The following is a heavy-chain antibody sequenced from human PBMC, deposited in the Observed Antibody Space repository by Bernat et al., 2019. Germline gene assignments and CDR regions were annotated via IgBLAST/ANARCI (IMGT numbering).Heavy chain of an antibody. CDR3: ARLLRSLYYFDY. Sequence: QLQLQESGPGLVKPSETLSLTCTVSGGSISSSSYYWGWIRQPPGKGLEWIGSIYYSGSTYYNPSLKSRVTISVDTSKHQFSLKLSSVTAADTAVYYCARLLRSLYYFDYWGQGTLVTVSS. CDR1: GGSISSSSYY. V-gene: IGHV4-39*01. D-gene: IGHD3-3*01. CDR2: IYYSGST. J-gene: IGHJ4*02.